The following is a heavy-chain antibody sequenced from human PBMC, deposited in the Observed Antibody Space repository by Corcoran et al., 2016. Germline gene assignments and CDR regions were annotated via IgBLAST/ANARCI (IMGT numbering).Heavy chain of an antibody. Sequence: QVQLVQSGAEVKKPGSSVKVSCKASGGTFSSYAISWVRQAPGQGLEWMGGIIPIFGTANYAQKFPGRVTSTADESTSTADMERSRLRSEDTAVYYWAGQYSGSYCAAVGDAFDIWGQGTMVTVSS. V-gene: IGHV1-69*01. CDR2: IIPIFGTA. CDR1: GGTFSSYA. D-gene: IGHD1-26*01. J-gene: IGHJ3*02. CDR3: AGQYSGSYCAAVGDAFDI.